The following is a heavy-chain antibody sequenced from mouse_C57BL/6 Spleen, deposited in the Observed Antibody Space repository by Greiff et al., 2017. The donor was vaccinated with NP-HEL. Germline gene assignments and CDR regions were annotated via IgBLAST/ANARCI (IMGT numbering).Heavy chain of an antibody. D-gene: IGHD1-1*01. Sequence: QVQLQQPGAELVRPGSSVKLSCKASGYTFTSYWMHWVKQRPIQGLEWIGNIDPSDSETHYNQKFKDKATLTVDKSSSTAYMQLSSLTSEDSAVYYCARNPGSSFYFDYWGQGTTLTVSS. CDR1: GYTFTSYW. J-gene: IGHJ2*01. V-gene: IGHV1-52*01. CDR3: ARNPGSSFYFDY. CDR2: IDPSDSET.